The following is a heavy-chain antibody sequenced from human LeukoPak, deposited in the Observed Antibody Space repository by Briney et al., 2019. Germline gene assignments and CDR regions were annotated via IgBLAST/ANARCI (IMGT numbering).Heavy chain of an antibody. V-gene: IGHV3-49*04. J-gene: IGHJ4*02. CDR1: GFTFGDYA. Sequence: GGSLRLSCTASGFTFGDYAVTWVRQAPGRGLEWLSFIGSKDFGGTTEYAASVKGRFSTSRDDSRSIAYLQMNSLTTEDTAVYYCSRGEIFWSGYLLEYWGQGTLVSVSS. CDR3: SRGEIFWSGYLLEY. D-gene: IGHD3-3*01. CDR2: IGSKDFGGTT.